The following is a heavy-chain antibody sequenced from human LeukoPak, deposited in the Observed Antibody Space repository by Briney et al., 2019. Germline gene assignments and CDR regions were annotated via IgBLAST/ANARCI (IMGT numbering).Heavy chain of an antibody. CDR2: INSDGSYT. J-gene: IGHJ4*02. CDR1: GFTFSSYW. D-gene: IGHD4-11*01. V-gene: IGHV3-74*01. Sequence: GGSLRLSCAASGFTFSSYWMFWVRQGPGKGLVWVSRINSDGSYTAYADSVKGRFSISRDSAKNTLYLQMNSLRAEDTAVYYCVRGLGDYWGQGTLVTVSS. CDR3: VRGLGDY.